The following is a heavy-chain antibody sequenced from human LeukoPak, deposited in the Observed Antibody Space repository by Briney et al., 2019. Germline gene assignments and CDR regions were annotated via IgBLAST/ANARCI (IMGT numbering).Heavy chain of an antibody. CDR1: GFTFDDYA. V-gene: IGHV3-9*01. CDR2: ISWNSGSI. Sequence: GGSLRLSCAASGFTFDDYAMHWVRQAPGKGLEWVSGISWNSGSIGYADSVKGRFTISRDNAKNSLYLQMNSLRAEDTALYYCANTEDWGQGTLVTVSS. CDR3: ANTED. J-gene: IGHJ4*02.